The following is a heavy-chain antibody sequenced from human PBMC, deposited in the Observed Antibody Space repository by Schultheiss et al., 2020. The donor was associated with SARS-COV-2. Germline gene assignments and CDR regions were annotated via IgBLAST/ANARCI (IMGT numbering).Heavy chain of an antibody. CDR1: GYIFASYG. D-gene: IGHD2-2*01. J-gene: IGHJ6*03. V-gene: IGHV1-18*01. CDR2: ISTHNENT. CDR3: ARDASPPLIVVVPAASYYMDV. Sequence: ASVKVSCKASGYIFASYGISWVRQAPGQGLEWMGWISTHNENTNYAQRLQGRVTMTTDTSTSTAYMELRSLRSDDTAVYYCARDASPPLIVVVPAASYYMDVWGKGTTVTVSS.